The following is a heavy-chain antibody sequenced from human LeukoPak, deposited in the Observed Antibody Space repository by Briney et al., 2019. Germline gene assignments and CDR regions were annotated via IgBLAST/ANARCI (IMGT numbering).Heavy chain of an antibody. CDR3: AKGSGYSYGHFDY. J-gene: IGHJ4*02. V-gene: IGHV3-23*01. CDR2: ISGSGGST. CDR1: GFTFSSYA. D-gene: IGHD5-18*01. Sequence: SGGSLRLSCAASGFTFSSYAMSWVRQAPGKGLEWVSAISGSGGSTYYADSVKGRFTISRDNSKNTLYLQMNSLRAEDTAVYYCAKGSGYSYGHFDYWGQGTLVTVSS.